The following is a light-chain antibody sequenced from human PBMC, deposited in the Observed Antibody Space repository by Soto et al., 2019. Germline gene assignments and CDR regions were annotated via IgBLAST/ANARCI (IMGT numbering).Light chain of an antibody. CDR2: EVS. CDR3: SSYTTINTRV. V-gene: IGLV2-14*01. J-gene: IGLJ3*02. Sequence: QSVLTQPASVSGSPGQSITISCTGTSSDVGGYNSVSWYQQHPGKAPELMIYEVSNRPSGVSNRFSGSKSGNTASLTISGRQAEDEADYYCSSYTTINTRVFGGGTKLTVL. CDR1: SSDVGGYNS.